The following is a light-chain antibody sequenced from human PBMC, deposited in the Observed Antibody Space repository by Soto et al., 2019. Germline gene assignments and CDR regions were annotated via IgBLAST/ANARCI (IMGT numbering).Light chain of an antibody. J-gene: IGLJ3*02. CDR3: AAWDVSLSIWM. CDR1: SSNFGNNF. V-gene: IGLV1-51*02. Sequence: QSVLTQPPSVSAAPGQMVTISCSGSSSNFGNNFVSWYQHLPRTAPKLLIYENNKRPSGIPDRFSGPKSGTSATLGITGLQTGDEADYYCAAWDVSLSIWMFGGGTKLTVL. CDR2: ENN.